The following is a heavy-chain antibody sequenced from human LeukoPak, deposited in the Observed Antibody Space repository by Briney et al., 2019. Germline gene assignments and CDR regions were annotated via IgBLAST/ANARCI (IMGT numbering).Heavy chain of an antibody. Sequence: GRSLRLSCAASGFTFSSYGMHWVRQAPGKGLEWVAVISYDGSNKYYADSVKGRFTISRDNSKNTLYLQMNSLRAEDTAVYYCAKDFEVGNGYSYGYGGAFDIWGQGTMVTVSS. V-gene: IGHV3-30*18. J-gene: IGHJ3*02. D-gene: IGHD5-18*01. CDR3: AKDFEVGNGYSYGYGGAFDI. CDR1: GFTFSSYG. CDR2: ISYDGSNK.